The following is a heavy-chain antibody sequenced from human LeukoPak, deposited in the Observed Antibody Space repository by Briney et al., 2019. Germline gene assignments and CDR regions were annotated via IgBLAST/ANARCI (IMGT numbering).Heavy chain of an antibody. D-gene: IGHD6-6*01. CDR3: AKRGYSSSSDY. J-gene: IGHJ4*02. CDR2: ITASGGST. Sequence: GGSLRLSCASSGFTFNNYALTWVRQAPGKGLEWVSSITASGGSTYCADSVKGRFTISRDNSKNTLYLQMNSLRAEDTAVYYCAKRGYSSSSDYWGQGTLVTVSS. V-gene: IGHV3-23*01. CDR1: GFTFNNYA.